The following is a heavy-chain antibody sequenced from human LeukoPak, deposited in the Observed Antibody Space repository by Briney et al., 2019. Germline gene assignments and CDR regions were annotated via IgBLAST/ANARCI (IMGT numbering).Heavy chain of an antibody. CDR1: GFTFSSYA. CDR3: AKVVTYYYDSSGYPDY. Sequence: PGGSLRLSCAASGFTFSSYAMSWVRQAPGKGVEWVSAISGSGGSTYYADYVKGRFTIYRDNSKNTLYLQMNSLRAEDTAVYYCAKVVTYYYDSSGYPDYWGQGTLVTVSS. D-gene: IGHD3-22*01. J-gene: IGHJ4*02. CDR2: ISGSGGST. V-gene: IGHV3-23*01.